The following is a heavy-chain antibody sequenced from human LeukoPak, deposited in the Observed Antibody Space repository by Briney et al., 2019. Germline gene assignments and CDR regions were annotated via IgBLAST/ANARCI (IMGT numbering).Heavy chain of an antibody. D-gene: IGHD3-3*01. CDR1: GGSFSGYY. CDR3: VGGVDSAKLGY. CDR2: IHPTGST. Sequence: PSETLSLTCAVYGGSFSGYYYNWIRQPPGKGLEWIGEIHPTGSTTYNTSLKSRPTISVDASTNQFSLKLSSVTAADTALYFCVGGVDSAKLGYWGQGTLVTVSS. J-gene: IGHJ4*02. V-gene: IGHV4-34*01.